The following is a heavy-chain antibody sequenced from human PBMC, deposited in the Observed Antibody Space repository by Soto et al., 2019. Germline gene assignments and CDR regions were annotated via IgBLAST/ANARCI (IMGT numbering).Heavy chain of an antibody. CDR3: ARELGYCSGGSCYPGEFDP. CDR1: GGTFSSYA. J-gene: IGHJ5*02. D-gene: IGHD2-15*01. V-gene: IGHV1-69*13. Sequence: SVKVSCKASGGTFSSYAISWVRQAPGQGLEWMGGIIPIFGTANYAQKFQGRVTITADESTSTAYMELSSLRSEDTAVYYCARELGYCSGGSCYPGEFDPWGQGTLVTVSS. CDR2: IIPIFGTA.